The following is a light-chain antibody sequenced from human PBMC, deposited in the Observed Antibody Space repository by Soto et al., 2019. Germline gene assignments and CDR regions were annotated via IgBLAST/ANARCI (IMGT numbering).Light chain of an antibody. CDR3: QQYASWT. CDR2: GAS. J-gene: IGKJ1*01. V-gene: IGKV3-20*01. CDR1: QSVSSSY. Sequence: EIVLTQSPGTLSLSPGERATLSCRASQSVSSSYLAWYQQKPGQAPRLLIYGASSRATGIPDRFSGSGSGTDFPLTISRLEPEDFAVYYCQQYASWTFGQGTKVEIK.